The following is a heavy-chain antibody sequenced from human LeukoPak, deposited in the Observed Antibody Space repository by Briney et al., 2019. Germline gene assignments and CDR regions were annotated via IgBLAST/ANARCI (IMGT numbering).Heavy chain of an antibody. CDR2: INAGNGNT. J-gene: IGHJ6*02. V-gene: IGHV1-3*01. CDR3: AREAGTWLHRNLYYYYGMDV. CDR1: GYTFTSYA. D-gene: IGHD6-19*01. Sequence: GASVKVSCKASGYTFTSYAMHWVRQAPGQRLEWMGWINAGNGNTKYSQKFQGRVTITRDTSASTAYMELSSLRSDDTAVYYCAREAGTWLHRNLYYYYGMDVWGQGTTVTVSS.